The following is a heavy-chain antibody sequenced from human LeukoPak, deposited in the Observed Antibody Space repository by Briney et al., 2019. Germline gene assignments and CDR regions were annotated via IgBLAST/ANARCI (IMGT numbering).Heavy chain of an antibody. Sequence: GGSLRLSCAASGLTFSSYAMSWVRQAPGKGLEWVSVISGSGDSTYYADSVKGRFTISRDNSKNTLYLQMDSLRAEDTAVYYCARVKGYSYAESDYWGQGTLVAVSS. V-gene: IGHV3-23*01. J-gene: IGHJ4*02. CDR2: ISGSGDST. CDR3: ARVKGYSYAESDY. D-gene: IGHD5-18*01. CDR1: GLTFSSYA.